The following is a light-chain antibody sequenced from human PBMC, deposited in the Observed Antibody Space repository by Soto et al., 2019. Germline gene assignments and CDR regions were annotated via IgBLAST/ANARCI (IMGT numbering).Light chain of an antibody. V-gene: IGKV1-5*01. CDR1: QSISSW. J-gene: IGKJ1*01. CDR2: DAS. Sequence: DIQMTQSPSTLSGSVGDRVTITCRASQSISSWLAWYQQKPGKAPKLLIYDASSLESGVPSRFSGSGSGTEFTLAISSLQPDDLATYYCQQYNSYSPTFGQGTKVEIK. CDR3: QQYNSYSPT.